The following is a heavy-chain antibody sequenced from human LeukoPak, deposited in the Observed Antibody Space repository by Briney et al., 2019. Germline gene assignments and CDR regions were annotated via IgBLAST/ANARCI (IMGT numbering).Heavy chain of an antibody. CDR3: ARDSAIAAAVTFDY. Sequence: SETLSLTCTVSNYSISTDYYWGWIRQPPGKGLEWIGSIYYSGSTYYNPSLKSRVTISVDTSKNQFSLKLSSVTAADTAVYYCARDSAIAAAVTFDYWGQGTLVTVSS. D-gene: IGHD6-13*01. V-gene: IGHV4-38-2*02. J-gene: IGHJ4*02. CDR2: IYYSGST. CDR1: NYSISTDYY.